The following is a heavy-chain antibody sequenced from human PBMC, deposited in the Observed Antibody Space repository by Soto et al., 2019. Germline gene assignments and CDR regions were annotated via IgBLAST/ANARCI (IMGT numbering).Heavy chain of an antibody. J-gene: IGHJ1*01. V-gene: IGHV5-51*01. Sequence: GESLKISCKGSGYSFTSYWIGWVRQMPGKGLEWMGIIYPGDSDTRYSPSFQGQVTISADKSISTAYLQWSSLKASDTAMYYCARGENYYDSSGYYYGYGYFQHWGQGTLVTVSS. D-gene: IGHD3-22*01. CDR3: ARGENYYDSSGYYYGYGYFQH. CDR2: IYPGDSDT. CDR1: GYSFTSYW.